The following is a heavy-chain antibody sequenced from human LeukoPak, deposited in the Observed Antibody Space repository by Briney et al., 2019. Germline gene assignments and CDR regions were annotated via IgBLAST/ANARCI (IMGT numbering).Heavy chain of an antibody. CDR3: ESQGLSGGLDY. V-gene: IGHV3-33*01. CDR2: IWYDGSNK. D-gene: IGHD2-15*01. Sequence: GGSLRLSCAASGFTFSSYGMHWVRQAPGKGLEWVAVIWYDGSNKYYADSVKGRFTISRDNSKNTLYLQMNSLRAEDTAVYYCESQGLSGGLDYWGQGTLVTVSS. CDR1: GFTFSSYG. J-gene: IGHJ4*02.